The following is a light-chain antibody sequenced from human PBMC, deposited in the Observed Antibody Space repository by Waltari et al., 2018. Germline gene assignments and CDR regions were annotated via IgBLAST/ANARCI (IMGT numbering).Light chain of an antibody. Sequence: IVLTQSPGTLSLSPGERATLSCRASQSVSSSHIVWYQQKPGQAPRLLIYGASTRATGIPDRFSGSGSGTDFTLTISRLEPEVFEVYYCQHYDNSHPLTFGGGTKVEI. CDR3: QHYDNSHPLT. CDR1: QSVSSSH. J-gene: IGKJ4*01. CDR2: GAS. V-gene: IGKV3-20*01.